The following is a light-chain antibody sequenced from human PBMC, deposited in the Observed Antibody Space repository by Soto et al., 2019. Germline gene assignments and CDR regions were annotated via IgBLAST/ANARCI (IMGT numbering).Light chain of an antibody. CDR3: CLSPGSLTWL. CDR2: EVN. V-gene: IGLV2-11*01. CDR1: GSDVGDSSH. J-gene: IGLJ3*02. Sequence: QSALTQPRSVSGSPGQSVTISCTATGSDVGDSSHVSWYQLHPGKAPKLMIYEVNNRPSGVPDRFSGSKSGSTASLTISGLQAEDEADYYCCLSPGSLTWLFGGGTQLTVL.